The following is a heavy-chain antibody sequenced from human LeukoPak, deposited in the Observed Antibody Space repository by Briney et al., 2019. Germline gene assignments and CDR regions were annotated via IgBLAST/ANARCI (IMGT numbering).Heavy chain of an antibody. D-gene: IGHD4-17*01. CDR3: ARDGYGGYVVPFCDY. CDR1: GYTFTGYY. CDR2: INPNSGGT. Sequence: ASVKVSCKASGYTFTGYYMHWVRQAPGQGLEWMGWINPNSGGTNYAQKFQGRVTMTRDTSISTAYMELSRLRSDDTAVYYCARDGYGGYVVPFCDYWGQGTLVTVSS. J-gene: IGHJ4*02. V-gene: IGHV1-2*02.